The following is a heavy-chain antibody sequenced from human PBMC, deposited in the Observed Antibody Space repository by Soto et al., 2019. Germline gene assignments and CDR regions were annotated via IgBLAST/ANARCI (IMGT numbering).Heavy chain of an antibody. J-gene: IGHJ6*02. D-gene: IGHD3-16*01. CDR2: ISGSGGST. Sequence: EVQLLESGGGLVQPGGSLRLSCAAPGFTFSSYAMSWVRQAPGKGLEWVSAISGSGGSTYYADSVKGRFTISRDNSKNTLYLQMNSLRAEDTAVYYCAKDGGVYYYYGMDVWGQGTTVTVSS. CDR3: AKDGGVYYYYGMDV. CDR1: GFTFSSYA. V-gene: IGHV3-23*01.